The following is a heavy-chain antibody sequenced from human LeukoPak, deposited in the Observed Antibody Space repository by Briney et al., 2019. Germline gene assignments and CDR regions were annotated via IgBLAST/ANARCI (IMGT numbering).Heavy chain of an antibody. D-gene: IGHD2-2*01. V-gene: IGHV4-30-4*08. CDR2: IYYSGST. CDR3: ASRLVVPAGIDY. CDR1: GGSISSGDYY. Sequence: PSETLSLTCTVSGGSISSGDYYWSWIRQPPGKGLEWIGYIYYSGSTYYNPSLKSRVTISVDTSKNQFSLKLSSVTAADTAVYYCASRLVVPAGIDYWGQGTLFTVSS. J-gene: IGHJ4*02.